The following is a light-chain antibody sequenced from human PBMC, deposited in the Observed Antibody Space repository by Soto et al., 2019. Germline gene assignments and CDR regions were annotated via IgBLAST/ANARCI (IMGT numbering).Light chain of an antibody. J-gene: IGLJ2*01. V-gene: IGLV1-44*01. CDR3: AAWGDSLNGLV. CDR1: SSNIRSNT. CDR2: SDD. Sequence: QSVLTQPPSASGTPGQRVTISCSGSSSNIRSNTVNWYQQLPGTAPKLLIFSDDQRPSGVPDRFSGSKSGTSASLAISGLQSEDEADYYCAAWGDSLNGLVFGGGTKVTVL.